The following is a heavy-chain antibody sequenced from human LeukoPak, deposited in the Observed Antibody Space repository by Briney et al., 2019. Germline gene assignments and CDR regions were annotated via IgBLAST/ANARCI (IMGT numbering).Heavy chain of an antibody. D-gene: IGHD6-19*01. CDR3: ARAKRGWYIIDY. Sequence: PGGSLRLSCAASGFTVSSNYMSWVRQAPGKGLEWVSVIYSGGSTYYADSVEGRFTISRDNSKNTLYLQMNSLRAEDTAVYYCARAKRGWYIIDYGAREPRVTVSS. CDR2: IYSGGST. CDR1: GFTVSSNY. J-gene: IGHJ4*02. V-gene: IGHV3-53*01.